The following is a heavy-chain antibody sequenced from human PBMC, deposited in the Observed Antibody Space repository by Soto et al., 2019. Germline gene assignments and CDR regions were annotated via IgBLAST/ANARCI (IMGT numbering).Heavy chain of an antibody. V-gene: IGHV4-39*01. CDR3: ARQPYYYGSGSHTDDAFDI. Sequence: SETLSLTCTVSGGSISSSSYYLGWIRKPPGKGLEWIGSIYYSGSTYYNPSLKSRVTISVDTSKNQFSLKLSSVTAADTAVYYCARQPYYYGSGSHTDDAFDIWGQGTMVTVSS. CDR1: GGSISSSSYY. CDR2: IYYSGST. J-gene: IGHJ3*02. D-gene: IGHD3-10*01.